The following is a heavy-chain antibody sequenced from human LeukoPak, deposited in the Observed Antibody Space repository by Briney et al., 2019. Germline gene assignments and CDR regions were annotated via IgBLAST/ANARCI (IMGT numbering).Heavy chain of an antibody. Sequence: GGSLRLSCAASGFTFSGSWMSWVRQAPGQGLEWVANIKEDGSEKYYVDSVRGRVSISRDNAKNSLYLQMNSLRVEDTAVYYCVRDGRPLDYWGQGTLVTVSS. CDR1: GFTFSGSW. V-gene: IGHV3-7*01. CDR3: VRDGRPLDY. J-gene: IGHJ4*02. D-gene: IGHD1-1*01. CDR2: IKEDGSEK.